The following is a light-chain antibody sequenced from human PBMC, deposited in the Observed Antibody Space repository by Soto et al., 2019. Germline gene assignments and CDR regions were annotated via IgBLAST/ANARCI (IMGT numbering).Light chain of an antibody. J-gene: IGKJ1*01. Sequence: DIRMTQSPSSLPASVGDRVTITCRASASISNYLNWYQQTPGKAPNLLIYAASSLQSGVPSRFSGSGSGTDFTLTISNLQPEDFATYYCQQSYITPWTFGQGTKVDIK. V-gene: IGKV1-39*01. CDR2: AAS. CDR1: ASISNY. CDR3: QQSYITPWT.